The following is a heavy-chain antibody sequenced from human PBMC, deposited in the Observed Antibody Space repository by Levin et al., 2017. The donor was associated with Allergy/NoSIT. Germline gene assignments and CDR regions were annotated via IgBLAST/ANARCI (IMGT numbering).Heavy chain of an antibody. CDR1: GYTFTSYD. CDR3: VRGGAAAGYDY. J-gene: IGHJ4*02. CDR2: LLPSPLTP. V-gene: IGHV1-18*01. D-gene: IGHD6-13*01. Sequence: SFKVSCKASGYTFTSYDISWVRQAPGQGLEWMGFLLPSPLTPPSSPPLPCRVTLTTDTSTTTVYMDLRSLRSDDTAVYYCVRGGAAAGYDYWGRGTLLTVSS.